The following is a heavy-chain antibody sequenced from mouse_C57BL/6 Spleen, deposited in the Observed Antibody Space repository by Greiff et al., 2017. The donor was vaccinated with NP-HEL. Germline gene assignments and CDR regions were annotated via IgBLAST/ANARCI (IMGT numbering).Heavy chain of an antibody. J-gene: IGHJ2*01. Sequence: VQLQQSGAELVRPGSSVKLSCKASGYTFTSYWMHWVKQRPIQGLEWIGNIDPSDSETHYNQKFKDKATLTVDKSSSTAYMQLSSLTSEDSAVYYCARELLLDYFDYWGQGTTLTVSS. CDR3: ARELLLDYFDY. D-gene: IGHD1-1*01. V-gene: IGHV1-52*01. CDR1: GYTFTSYW. CDR2: IDPSDSET.